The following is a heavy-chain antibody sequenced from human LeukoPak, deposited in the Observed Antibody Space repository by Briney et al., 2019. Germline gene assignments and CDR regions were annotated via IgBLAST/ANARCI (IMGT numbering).Heavy chain of an antibody. Sequence: ASVKVSCKASGGTFSSYAISWVRQAPGQGLEWMGIINPSGGSTSYAQKFQGRVTMTRDTSTSTVYMELSSLRSEDTAVYYCASYGSAYYGDYDYWGQGTLVTVSS. J-gene: IGHJ4*02. CDR2: INPSGGST. CDR1: GGTFSSYA. V-gene: IGHV1-46*01. CDR3: ASYGSAYYGDYDY. D-gene: IGHD4-17*01.